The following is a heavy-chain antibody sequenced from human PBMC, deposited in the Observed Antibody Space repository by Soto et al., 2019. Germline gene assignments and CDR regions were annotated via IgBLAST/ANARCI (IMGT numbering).Heavy chain of an antibody. CDR2: INPNSGGT. CDR3: ARETVRYGDYVFDY. CDR1: GYTFTGYY. V-gene: IGHV1-2*04. Sequence: QVQLVQSGAEVKKPGASVKVSCKASGYTFTGYYMHWVRQAPAQGLVWMGWINPNSGGTNYAQKFQGWVTMTRDTSISTAYMGLSRPRSDDTAVYYCARETVRYGDYVFDYWGQGTLVTVSS. J-gene: IGHJ4*02. D-gene: IGHD4-17*01.